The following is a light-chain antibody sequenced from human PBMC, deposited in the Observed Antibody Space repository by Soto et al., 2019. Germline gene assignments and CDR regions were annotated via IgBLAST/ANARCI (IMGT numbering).Light chain of an antibody. J-gene: IGKJ3*01. CDR1: QSVSSSY. Sequence: EIVLTQSPGTLAFSPGERSTRTCRASQSVSSSYLAWFQQKPGQAPRLLIYGASSRATGIPDRFSGSGSGTDFTLTISRLEPEDFAVYYCQQYGNAPFTFGPGTKVDIK. V-gene: IGKV3-20*01. CDR2: GAS. CDR3: QQYGNAPFT.